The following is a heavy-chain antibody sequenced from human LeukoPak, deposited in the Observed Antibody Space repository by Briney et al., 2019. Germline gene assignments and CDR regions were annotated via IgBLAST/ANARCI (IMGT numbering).Heavy chain of an antibody. CDR1: GYSISSGYY. V-gene: IGHV4-38-2*02. CDR2: IYHSGST. Sequence: SETLSLTCTVSGYSISSGYYWGWIRQPPGKGLEWIGSIYHSGSTYYNPSLKSRVTTSVDTSKNQFSLQLRSVTAADTAVYYCAGDVMSTALDAFDVWGQGTMVTVSS. D-gene: IGHD1-1*01. J-gene: IGHJ3*01. CDR3: AGDVMSTALDAFDV.